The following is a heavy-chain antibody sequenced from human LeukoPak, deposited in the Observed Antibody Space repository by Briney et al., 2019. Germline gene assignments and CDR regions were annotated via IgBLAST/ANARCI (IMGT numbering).Heavy chain of an antibody. D-gene: IGHD1-20*01. CDR2: FEPEDGKI. Sequence: GASVKVSYKVSGHTLSKLSMHWLRQAPGKGLEWMGGFEPEDGKIISAQKFLGRVTMTEGTSTDTAYMELTRLTSADTAVYYCAASSPYNWKAHDYWGQGTLLIVSS. J-gene: IGHJ4*02. CDR1: GHTLSKLS. V-gene: IGHV1-24*01. CDR3: AASSPYNWKAHDY.